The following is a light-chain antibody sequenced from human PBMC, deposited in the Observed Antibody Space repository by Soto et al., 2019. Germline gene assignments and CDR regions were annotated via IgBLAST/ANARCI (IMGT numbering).Light chain of an antibody. CDR1: QNIRNY. Sequence: DIQMTQSPSSLSASVRDSVTITCRASQNIRNYLNWYQQKPGRAPKILIYAASSLQSGVPSRFSGGGSGTDFTLTITSLQPEDFATYYCQQSYSSPWTSGQGTKVDIK. V-gene: IGKV1-39*01. CDR2: AAS. J-gene: IGKJ1*01. CDR3: QQSYSSPWT.